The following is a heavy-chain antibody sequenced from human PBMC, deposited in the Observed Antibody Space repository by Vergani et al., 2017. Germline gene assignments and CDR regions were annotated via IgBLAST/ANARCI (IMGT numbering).Heavy chain of an antibody. Sequence: QVQLQESGPGLVKPSETLSLTCTVSGGSISSYYWSWIRQPAGQGLEWIGRIYTSGSTNYNPSLKSRFTMSVDTSKNQFSRKLGSVTAADTAVDYCAREQTGDSSPPLFLYYYYDYMDVWGKGTTVTVSS. D-gene: IGHD6-19*01. CDR2: IYTSGST. CDR3: AREQTGDSSPPLFLYYYYDYMDV. J-gene: IGHJ6*03. CDR1: GGSISSYY. V-gene: IGHV4-4*07.